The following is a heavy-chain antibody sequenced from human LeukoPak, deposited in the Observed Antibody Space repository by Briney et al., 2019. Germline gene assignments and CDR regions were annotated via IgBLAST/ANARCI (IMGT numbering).Heavy chain of an antibody. V-gene: IGHV3-21*01. Sequence: GGSLRLSCAASGSTLSSYSMNWVRQAPGKGLEWVSSISSSSSYIYYADSVKGRFTISRDNAKNSLYLQMNSLRAEDTAVYYCARDDVDTAMVIDYWGQGTLVTVSS. J-gene: IGHJ4*02. CDR1: GSTLSSYS. CDR3: ARDDVDTAMVIDY. D-gene: IGHD5-18*01. CDR2: ISSSSSYI.